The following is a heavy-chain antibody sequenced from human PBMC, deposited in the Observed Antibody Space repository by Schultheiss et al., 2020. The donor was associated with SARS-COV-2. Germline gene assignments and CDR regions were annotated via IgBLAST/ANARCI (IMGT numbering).Heavy chain of an antibody. V-gene: IGHV4-59*12. CDR1: GGPISNYY. CDR3: ARNIGPGRDDYFDY. J-gene: IGHJ4*02. D-gene: IGHD2-21*01. Sequence: SETLSLTCTVSGGPISNYYWSWIRQPPGKGLEWIGYIYYSGSTYYNPSLKSRVTISVDTSKNQFSLQLNSVTAADTAVYYCARNIGPGRDDYFDYWGQGTLVTVSS. CDR2: IYYSGST.